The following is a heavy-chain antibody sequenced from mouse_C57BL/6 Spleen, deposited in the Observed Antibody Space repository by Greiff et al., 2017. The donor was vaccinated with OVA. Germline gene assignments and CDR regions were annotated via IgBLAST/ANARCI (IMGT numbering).Heavy chain of an antibody. Sequence: QLQQSGPELVKPGASVKISCKASGYTFTDYYMNWVKQSHGKSLEWIGDINPNNGGTSYNQKFKGKATLTVDKSSSTAYMELRSLTSEDSAVYYCAYYGPYRAMDYWGQGTSVTVSS. CDR1: GYTFTDYY. CDR2: INPNNGGT. J-gene: IGHJ4*01. D-gene: IGHD2-1*01. CDR3: AYYGPYRAMDY. V-gene: IGHV1-26*01.